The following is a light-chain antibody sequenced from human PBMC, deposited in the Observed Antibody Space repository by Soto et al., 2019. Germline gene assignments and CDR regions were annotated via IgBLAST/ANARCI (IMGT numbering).Light chain of an antibody. V-gene: IGLV1-40*01. J-gene: IGLJ1*01. CDR1: SSNIGAGYD. CDR3: QSYDTPVYV. Sequence: QSLLTQPTSVSGAPGQRVTISCTGSSSNIGAGYDVHWYQQLPGAAPKLLIYGNSNRPSGVPDRFSGSRSGTSASLAITGLQPEDEADYYCQSYDTPVYVFGGGTKVTVL. CDR2: GNS.